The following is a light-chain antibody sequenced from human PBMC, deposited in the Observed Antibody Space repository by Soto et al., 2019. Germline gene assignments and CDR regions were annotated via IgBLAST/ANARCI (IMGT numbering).Light chain of an antibody. V-gene: IGLV4-69*01. J-gene: IGLJ2*01. Sequence: QPVLTQSPSASASLGASVKLTCTLSSGHSNYAIAWHQQRPEKGPRYLMKLNRDGSHSKGDGIPNRFSGSSSGAERYLTISSLQSEDEADYYCQTWGTGIVIFGGGTKVTVL. CDR3: QTWGTGIVI. CDR1: SGHSNYA. CDR2: LNRDGSH.